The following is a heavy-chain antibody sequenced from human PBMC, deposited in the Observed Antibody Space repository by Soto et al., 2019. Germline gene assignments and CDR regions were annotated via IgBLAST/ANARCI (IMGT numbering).Heavy chain of an antibody. CDR1: GGSFSGYY. CDR3: ARGLAISIVPAATLNWFDP. CDR2: INHSGST. Sequence: SETLSLTCAVYGGSFSGYYWSWIRQPPGKGLEWIGEINHSGSTNYNPSLKSRVTISVDTSKNQFSLKLSSVTAADTAVYYCARGLAISIVPAATLNWFDPWGQGTLVTVSS. D-gene: IGHD2-2*01. J-gene: IGHJ5*02. V-gene: IGHV4-34*01.